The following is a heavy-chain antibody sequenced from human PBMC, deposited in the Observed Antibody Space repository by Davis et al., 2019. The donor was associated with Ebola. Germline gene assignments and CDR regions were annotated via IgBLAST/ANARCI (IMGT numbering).Heavy chain of an antibody. D-gene: IGHD3-3*01. CDR1: GGSFSGYY. J-gene: IGHJ4*02. CDR2: INHSGST. CDR3: ATPFGGLQLRGFDY. Sequence: SETLSLTCAVYGGSFSGYYWSWIRQPPVKGLEWIGEINHSGSTNYNPSLKSRFTISVDTSKNPFSLKLSSVTAADTAVYYCATPFGGLQLRGFDYWGQGTLVTVSS. V-gene: IGHV4-34*01.